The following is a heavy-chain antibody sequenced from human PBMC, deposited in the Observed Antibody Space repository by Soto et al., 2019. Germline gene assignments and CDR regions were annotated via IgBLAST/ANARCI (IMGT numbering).Heavy chain of an antibody. CDR2: ISYDGSNK. J-gene: IGHJ3*02. CDR3: ARSLPGIAVAGTLFDAFDI. CDR1: GFTFSSYA. Sequence: GGSLRLSCAASGFTFSSYAMHWVRQAPGKGLEWVAVISYDGSNKYYADSVKGRFTISRDNSKNTLYLQMNSLRAEDTAVYYCARSLPGIAVAGTLFDAFDIWGQGTMVTVSS. V-gene: IGHV3-30-3*01. D-gene: IGHD6-19*01.